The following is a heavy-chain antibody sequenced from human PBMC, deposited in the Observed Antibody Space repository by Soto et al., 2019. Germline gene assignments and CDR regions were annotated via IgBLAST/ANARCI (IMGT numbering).Heavy chain of an antibody. V-gene: IGHV3-53*02. Sequence: EVQLVETGGGLIQPGGSLRLSCAASGFTVSSNYMSWVRQAPGKGLEWVSVIYSGGSTYYADSVKGRFTISRDNYKNTLYLQMNSLRAEDTAVYYCATTMVRGVIIYGYYYGMDVWGQGTTVTVSS. D-gene: IGHD3-10*01. J-gene: IGHJ6*02. CDR3: ATTMVRGVIIYGYYYGMDV. CDR2: IYSGGST. CDR1: GFTVSSNY.